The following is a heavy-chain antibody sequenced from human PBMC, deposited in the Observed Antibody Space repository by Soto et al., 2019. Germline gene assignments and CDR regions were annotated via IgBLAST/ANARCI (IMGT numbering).Heavy chain of an antibody. CDR2: IYYSGST. CDR1: GGSISSSSYY. J-gene: IGHJ4*02. V-gene: IGHV4-39*01. D-gene: IGHD2-2*01. CDR3: ATTRPDIVVVPAARFDY. Sequence: QLQLQESGPGLVKPSETLSLTCTVSGGSISSSSYYWGWIRQPPGKGLEWIGSIYYSGSTYYNPSHMGRVTISVDTSKNQFSLKLSSVTAADTAVYYCATTRPDIVVVPAARFDYWGQGTLVTVSS.